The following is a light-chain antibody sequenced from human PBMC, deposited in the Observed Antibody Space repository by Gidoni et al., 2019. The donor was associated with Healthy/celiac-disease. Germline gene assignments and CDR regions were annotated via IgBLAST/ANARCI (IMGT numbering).Light chain of an antibody. CDR2: DAS. CDR3: QQRSNWPPLIT. V-gene: IGKV3-11*01. Sequence: EIVLTQSPATLSLSPGERATLSCRASQSVSSYLAWYQQKPGQAPRLLIYDASNRATGIPARFSGSGSGTDFTLTISSLEPEDFAVYYCQQRSNWPPLITFXXXTRLEIK. CDR1: QSVSSY. J-gene: IGKJ5*01.